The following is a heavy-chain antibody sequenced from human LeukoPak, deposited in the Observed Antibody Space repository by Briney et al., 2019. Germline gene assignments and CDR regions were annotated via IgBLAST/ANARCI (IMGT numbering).Heavy chain of an antibody. D-gene: IGHD3-16*01. V-gene: IGHV1-24*01. CDR2: FDPKDGET. Sequence: ASVKVSCKVSGYTLTELSIHWVRQAPGKGLEWMGGFDPKDGETIYAQKFQGRVTMTEDTTTDTAYMELSSLRSEDTAVYYCATDRWANGAFDXWGXGTMVT. CDR1: GYTLTELS. J-gene: IGHJ3*01. CDR3: ATDRWANGAFDX.